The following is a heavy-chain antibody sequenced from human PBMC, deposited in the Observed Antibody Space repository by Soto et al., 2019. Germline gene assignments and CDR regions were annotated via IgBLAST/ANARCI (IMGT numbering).Heavy chain of an antibody. CDR3: ARASGSSWYLANWFDP. D-gene: IGHD6-13*01. V-gene: IGHV1-2*04. CDR1: GYTFTGYY. J-gene: IGHJ5*02. CDR2: INPNSGGT. Sequence: ASVKVSCKASGYTFTGYYMHWVRQAPGQGLEWMGWINPNSGGTNYAQKFQGWVTMTRDTSISTAYMELSRLRSDDTAVYYCARASGSSWYLANWFDPWGQGTLVTVSS.